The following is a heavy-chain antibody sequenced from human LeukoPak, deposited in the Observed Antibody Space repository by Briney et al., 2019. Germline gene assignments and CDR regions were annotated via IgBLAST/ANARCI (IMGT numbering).Heavy chain of an antibody. D-gene: IGHD2-2*02. J-gene: IGHJ4*02. Sequence: GGTLRLSCAASGLTFSSYGMHWVRQAPGKGLEWVAFIRYDGSNKYYADSVKGRFTISRDNSKNTLYLQMNSLRAEDTAVYYCAKVMAPYCSSTSCYRQDYFDYWGQGTLVTVSS. CDR2: IRYDGSNK. CDR1: GLTFSSYG. V-gene: IGHV3-30*02. CDR3: AKVMAPYCSSTSCYRQDYFDY.